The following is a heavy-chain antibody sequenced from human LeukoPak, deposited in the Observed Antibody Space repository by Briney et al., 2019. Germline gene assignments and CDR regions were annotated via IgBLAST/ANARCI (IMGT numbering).Heavy chain of an antibody. V-gene: IGHV3-23*01. Sequence: GGSLRLSCAASAFTFSNYAMSGARQAPGKGLEWVSAISGSGGSTYYADSVKGRFTISRDNSKNTLYLQMNSLRAEDTAVYYCTKETIWLPFDYWGQGTLVTVSS. J-gene: IGHJ4*02. CDR2: ISGSGGST. CDR3: TKETIWLPFDY. D-gene: IGHD5-18*01. CDR1: AFTFSNYA.